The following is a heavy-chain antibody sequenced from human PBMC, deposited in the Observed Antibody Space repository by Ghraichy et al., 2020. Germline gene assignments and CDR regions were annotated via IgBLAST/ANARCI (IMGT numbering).Heavy chain of an antibody. CDR1: GFTFSSYS. J-gene: IGHJ3*02. CDR2: IGSSSSSI. CDR3: AREHGEAFDI. V-gene: IGHV3-21*01. Sequence: GESLNISCAASGFTFSSYSMNWVRQAPGKGLEWVSSIGSSSSSIYYADSVKGRFTISRDNAKNSLYLQMNSLRAEDTALYYCAREHGEAFDIWGQGTMVTVSS.